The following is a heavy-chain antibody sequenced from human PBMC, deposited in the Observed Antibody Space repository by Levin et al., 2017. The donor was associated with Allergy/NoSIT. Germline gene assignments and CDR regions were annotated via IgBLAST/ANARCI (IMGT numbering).Heavy chain of an antibody. Sequence: PGGSLRLSCVASGFTFIMHGMSWVRQAPGKGLEWVSLSGGGGVTYYPDSMKGRFSVSRDNAKNALYLQTNSLRAEDTAVFYCARFSLSGWYLDLWGRGTLVAVSS. J-gene: IGHJ2*01. CDR2: SGGGGVT. V-gene: IGHV3-23*01. CDR1: GFTFIMHG. D-gene: IGHD3-3*01. CDR3: ARFSLSGWYLDL.